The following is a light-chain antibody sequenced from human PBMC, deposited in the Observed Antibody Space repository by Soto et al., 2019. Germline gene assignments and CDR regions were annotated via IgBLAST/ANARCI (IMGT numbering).Light chain of an antibody. Sequence: QSALTQPRSVSGSPGQSVTISCSAHNYVSWYQQHPGKAPKVIIYDVNARPSGVPDRFSGSKSGNTASLTITGLQPEDEADYYCCSYAGTSDAVFGGGTKLTVL. V-gene: IGLV2-11*01. J-gene: IGLJ3*02. CDR2: DVN. CDR3: CSYAGTSDAV. CDR1: AHNY.